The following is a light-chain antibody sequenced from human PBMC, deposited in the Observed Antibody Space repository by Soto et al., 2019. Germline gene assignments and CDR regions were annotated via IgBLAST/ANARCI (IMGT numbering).Light chain of an antibody. CDR2: RAS. CDR1: QIINTW. CDR3: QQYETYSCT. V-gene: IGKV1-5*03. J-gene: IGKJ3*01. Sequence: DIQMTQSPSSLSASVGDRVTITCRASQIINTWLAWYQQKPGKAPKLLIYRASNLLSGVPSRFSGSGSGTEFPLTISSLQPDDFSIYYGQQYETYSCTFGPGTKVDL.